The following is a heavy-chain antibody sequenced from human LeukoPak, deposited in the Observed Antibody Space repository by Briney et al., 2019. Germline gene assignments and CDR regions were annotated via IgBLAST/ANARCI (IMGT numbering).Heavy chain of an antibody. CDR1: GGSVSSGSYY. CDR2: IYTSGST. V-gene: IGHV4-61*02. Sequence: NPSETLSLTCTVSGGSVSSGSYYWSWIRQPAGKGLEWIGRIYTSGSTNYNPSLKSRVTMSVDTSKNQFSLKLSSVTAADTAVYYCARDQFVPPGSYSSGPGGWFDPWGQGTLVTVSS. D-gene: IGHD6-19*01. CDR3: ARDQFVPPGSYSSGPGGWFDP. J-gene: IGHJ5*02.